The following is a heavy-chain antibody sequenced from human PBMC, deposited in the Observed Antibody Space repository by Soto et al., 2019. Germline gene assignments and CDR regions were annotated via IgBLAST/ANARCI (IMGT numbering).Heavy chain of an antibody. CDR2: ISGSGGST. V-gene: IGHV3-23*01. D-gene: IGHD1-26*01. Sequence: GGSLRLSCAASGFTFSSYAMSWVRQAPGKGLEWVSAISGSGGSTYYADSVKGRFTISRDNSKNTLYLQMNSLRAEDTAVYYCAKDGRKTLARNWFDPWGQGTLVTVSS. CDR3: AKDGRKTLARNWFDP. J-gene: IGHJ5*02. CDR1: GFTFSSYA.